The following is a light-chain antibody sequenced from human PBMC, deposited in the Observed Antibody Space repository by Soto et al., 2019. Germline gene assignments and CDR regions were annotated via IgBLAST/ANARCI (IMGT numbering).Light chain of an antibody. CDR1: QGISNY. V-gene: IGKV1-9*01. CDR3: QQLTSYPRST. Sequence: DIQLTQSPSFLSASVGDRGTITCRASQGISNYLAWYQQRPGKAPKLLIYAASTLQTGVPSRFSGSGSGTEFPLTISSLQPEDFATYHCQQLTSYPRSTFGQGTRLEIK. J-gene: IGKJ5*01. CDR2: AAS.